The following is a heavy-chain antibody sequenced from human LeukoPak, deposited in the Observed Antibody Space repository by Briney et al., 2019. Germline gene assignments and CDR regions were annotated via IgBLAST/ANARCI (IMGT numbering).Heavy chain of an antibody. CDR3: ARRNMQGDSYGPTFDY. J-gene: IGHJ4*02. CDR1: GFTFSDYY. CDR2: ISGTGGMI. Sequence: GGSLRLSCTVSGFTFSDYYMAWLRQAPGKGLEWVVSISGTGGMIYYTDSVKGRFTVSRDNAKNSLYLQMNSLRAEDTAVYYCARRNMQGDSYGPTFDYWGQGTLVTVSS. V-gene: IGHV3-11*04. D-gene: IGHD5-18*01.